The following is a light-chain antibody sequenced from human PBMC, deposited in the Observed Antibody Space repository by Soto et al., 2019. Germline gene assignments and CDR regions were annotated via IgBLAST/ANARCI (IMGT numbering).Light chain of an antibody. V-gene: IGLV2-14*01. J-gene: IGLJ1*01. CDR3: SSYPSSTSLYV. Sequence: QSVLTQPASVSGSPGQSITISCTGTSSDVGGHKYVSWYQHHPGKAPKLLIYEVNTRPSGVSNRLSGYKSGDTASLTLSGLHAADEADSYCSSYPSSTSLYVFGTGTKVTVL. CDR1: SSDVGGHKY. CDR2: EVN.